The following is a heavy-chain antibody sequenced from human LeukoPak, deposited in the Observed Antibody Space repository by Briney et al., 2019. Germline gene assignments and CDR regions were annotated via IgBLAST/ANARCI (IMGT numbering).Heavy chain of an antibody. CDR1: GFTFNSFG. CDR3: ARGIAPTYGDYTWY. CDR2: ICSGDSTI. Sequence: PGGTLRLSCAASGFTFNSFGLHWVRQAPGKGLEWVSFICSGDSTIYYADSVKGRFTISRDNAKNSLYLQMNSLRAEDTAVYYCARGIAPTYGDYTWYWGQGNLVTVSS. J-gene: IGHJ4*02. D-gene: IGHD4-17*01. V-gene: IGHV3-48*04.